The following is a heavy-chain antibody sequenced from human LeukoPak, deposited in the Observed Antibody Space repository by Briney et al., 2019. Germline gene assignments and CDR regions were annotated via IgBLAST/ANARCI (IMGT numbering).Heavy chain of an antibody. CDR3: ARVVYSSSWPTYCYYGMDV. V-gene: IGHV3-7*03. CDR2: IKQDGSAK. D-gene: IGHD6-13*01. J-gene: IGHJ6*02. CDR1: GFTFSSYR. Sequence: GGSLRLSCAASGFTFSSYRMSWVRQAPGKGLEWVANIKQDGSAKYYVDSVKGRFTISRDNAKNSLCLQMNSLRAEDTAVYYCARVVYSSSWPTYCYYGMDVWGQGTTVTVSS.